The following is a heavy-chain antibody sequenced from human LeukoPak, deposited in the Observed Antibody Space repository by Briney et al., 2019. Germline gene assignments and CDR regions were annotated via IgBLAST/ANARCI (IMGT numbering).Heavy chain of an antibody. CDR3: ARGADTALIPYFYYYVDV. V-gene: IGHV1-2*02. CDR1: GYTFSGYY. CDR2: INPNSGGT. J-gene: IGHJ6*03. Sequence: GASVKVSCKASGYTFSGYYVHWVRQAPGQGLEWMGWINPNSGGTNYAQKFQGRVTMTRDTSISTAYMELSRLRSDDTAVYYCARGADTALIPYFYYYVDVWGKGTTVTISS. D-gene: IGHD5-18*01.